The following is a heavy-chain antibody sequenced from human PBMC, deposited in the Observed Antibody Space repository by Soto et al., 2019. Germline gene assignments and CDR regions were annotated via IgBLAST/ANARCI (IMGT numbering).Heavy chain of an antibody. CDR2: TYYRSKWYN. V-gene: IGHV6-1*01. CDR3: ARAHSSGWLGSYYGMDV. Sequence: QTLSLTCAISGDSVSSNSAAWNCIRQSPSRGLEWLGRTYYRSKWYNDYAVSVKSRITINPDTSKNQFSLQLNSVTPEDTAVYYCARAHSSGWLGSYYGMDVWRQGTTVTVSS. D-gene: IGHD6-19*01. J-gene: IGHJ6*02. CDR1: GDSVSSNSAA.